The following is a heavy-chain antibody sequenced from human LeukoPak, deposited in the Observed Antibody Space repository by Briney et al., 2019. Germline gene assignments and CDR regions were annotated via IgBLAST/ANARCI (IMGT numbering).Heavy chain of an antibody. V-gene: IGHV3-9*01. D-gene: IGHD3-22*01. CDR1: GFTFDDYA. CDR3: AKSSGSSGYYFHYYYYYGMDV. CDR2: ISWNSGSI. J-gene: IGHJ6*02. Sequence: SLRLSCAASGFTFDDYAMHWVRQAPGKGLEWVSGISWNSGSIGYADSVKGRFTISRDNAKNSLYLQMNSLRAEDTALYYCAKSSGSSGYYFHYYYYYGMDVWGQGTTVTVSS.